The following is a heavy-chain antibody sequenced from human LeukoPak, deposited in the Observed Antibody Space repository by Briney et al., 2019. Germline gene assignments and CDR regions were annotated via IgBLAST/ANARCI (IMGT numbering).Heavy chain of an antibody. J-gene: IGHJ6*02. CDR2: ISGSGGST. D-gene: IGHD3-22*01. CDR1: GFTFSSYA. CDR3: AMGQDDSSGYYTYYYGMDV. V-gene: IGHV3-23*01. Sequence: GGSLRLSCAASGFTFSSYAMSWVRQAPGKGLEWVSAISGSGGSTYYADSVKGRFTISRDNSKNTLYLQMNSLRAEDTAVYYCAMGQDDSSGYYTYYYGMDVRGQGTTVTVSS.